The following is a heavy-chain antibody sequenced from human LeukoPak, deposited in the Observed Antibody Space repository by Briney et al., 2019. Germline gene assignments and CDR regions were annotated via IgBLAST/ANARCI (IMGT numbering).Heavy chain of an antibody. J-gene: IGHJ4*02. V-gene: IGHV3-21*01. CDR3: ARDQMYYYGSGTGY. CDR2: ISSSSSYI. Sequence: PGGSLRLSCAASGFTFSTYTMHWVRQAPGKGLEWVSSISSSSSYIYYADSVKGRFTISRDNAKNSLYLQMNSLRAEDTAVYYCARDQMYYYGSGTGYWGQGTLVTVSS. D-gene: IGHD3-10*01. CDR1: GFTFSTYT.